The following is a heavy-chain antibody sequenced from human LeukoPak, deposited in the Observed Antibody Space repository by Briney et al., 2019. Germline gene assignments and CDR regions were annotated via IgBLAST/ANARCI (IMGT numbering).Heavy chain of an antibody. CDR1: GGSLSSYY. J-gene: IGHJ4*02. CDR3: ARGLKFYDILTAYYTFPYFDY. Sequence: SETLSLTCTVSGGSLSSYYWTWNRQPPGKGLEWIGYIYYSGSTNYNPSLKSRVTISVDTSKNQFSLKLSSVTVADTAVYYCARGLKFYDILTAYYTFPYFDYWGQGALVTVSS. D-gene: IGHD3-9*01. CDR2: IYYSGST. V-gene: IGHV4-59*01.